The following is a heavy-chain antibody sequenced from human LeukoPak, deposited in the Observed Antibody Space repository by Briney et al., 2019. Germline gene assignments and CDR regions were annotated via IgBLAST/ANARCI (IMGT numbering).Heavy chain of an antibody. D-gene: IGHD6-13*01. CDR3: ARGVSSSWYYYGMDV. CDR2: IYHSGST. J-gene: IGHJ6*04. V-gene: IGHV4-38-2*01. CDR1: GYSISSGYY. Sequence: SETLSLTCAVSGYSISSGYYWGWIRQPPGKGLEWIGSIYHSGSTYYNPSLKSRVTISVDTSKNQFSPKLSSVTAADTAVYYCARGVSSSWYYYGMDVWGKGTTVTVSS.